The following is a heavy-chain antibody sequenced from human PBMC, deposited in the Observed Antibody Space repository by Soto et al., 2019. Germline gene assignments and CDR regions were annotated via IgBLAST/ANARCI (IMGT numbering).Heavy chain of an antibody. CDR3: ARGSEQLAPGPYYYGMDV. CDR2: IIPIFGTA. J-gene: IGHJ6*02. D-gene: IGHD6-6*01. V-gene: IGHV1-69*13. CDR1: GGTFSSYA. Sequence: SVKVSCKASGGTFSSYAISWVRQAPGQGLEWMGGIIPIFGTANYAQKFQGRVTITADESTSTAYMELSSLRSEDTAVYYCARGSEQLAPGPYYYGMDVWGQGTTVTVSS.